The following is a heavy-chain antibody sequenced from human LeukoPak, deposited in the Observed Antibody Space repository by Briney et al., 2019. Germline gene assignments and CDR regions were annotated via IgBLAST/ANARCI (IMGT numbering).Heavy chain of an antibody. CDR3: ARDPHYYYDSSGYSLH. CDR1: GFTFSSYS. CDR2: ISSSSSYI. J-gene: IGHJ4*02. V-gene: IGHV3-21*01. D-gene: IGHD3-22*01. Sequence: SGGSLRLSCAASGFTFSSYSMNWVRQAPGKGLEWVSSISSSSSYIYYADSVKGRFTISRDNAKNSLYLQMNSLRAEDTAVYYCARDPHYYYDSSGYSLHWGQGTLVTVSS.